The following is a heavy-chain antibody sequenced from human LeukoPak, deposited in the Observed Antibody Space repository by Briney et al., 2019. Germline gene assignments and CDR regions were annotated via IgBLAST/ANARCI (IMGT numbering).Heavy chain of an antibody. V-gene: IGHV4-4*07. CDR3: ARAGDGSGSYDNADYDY. CDR1: AGSISSYY. CDR2: IYTSGST. Sequence: SETLSLTCTVSAGSISSYYWNWIRQPAGKGLEWIGRIYTSGSTNYNPSLKSRVTMSIDTSKNQFSLKVISVTAADAAVYYCARAGDGSGSYDNADYDYWGQGTLVTVSS. J-gene: IGHJ4*02. D-gene: IGHD3-10*01.